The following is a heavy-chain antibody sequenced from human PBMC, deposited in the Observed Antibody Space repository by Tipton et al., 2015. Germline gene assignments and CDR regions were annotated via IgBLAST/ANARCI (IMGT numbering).Heavy chain of an antibody. CDR1: GHSITTDNY. CDR3: ARDLEHGMDV. J-gene: IGHJ6*02. V-gene: IGHV4-38-2*02. Sequence: TLSLTCTVSGHSITTDNYWGWVRQSPGKGLEWIGSIYHSGSTYYKLSLKSRVTISLDTSKNQFSLRLTSVSAADTAIYYCARDLEHGMDVWGHGTTVTVSS. D-gene: IGHD5-24*01. CDR2: IYHSGST.